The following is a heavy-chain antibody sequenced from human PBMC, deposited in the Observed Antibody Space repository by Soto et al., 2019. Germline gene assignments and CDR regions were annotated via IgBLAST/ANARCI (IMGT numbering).Heavy chain of an antibody. D-gene: IGHD3-3*01. V-gene: IGHV1-18*01. J-gene: IGHJ4*02. Sequence: ASVKVSCKASGYTFTSYGITWVRQAPGQGLEWMGWISAYNGNTNFAQKFQGRVTMTTDTSTSTAYMELRSLRSDDTAVYYCARGARVVTKYYFDYWGQGTLVTVSS. CDR1: GYTFTSYG. CDR2: ISAYNGNT. CDR3: ARGARVVTKYYFDY.